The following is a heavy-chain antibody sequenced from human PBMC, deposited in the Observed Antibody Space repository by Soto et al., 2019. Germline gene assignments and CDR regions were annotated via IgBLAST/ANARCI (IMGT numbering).Heavy chain of an antibody. Sequence: PSETLSLTCSVSGGSISTSGYYWSWIRQHPGKGLEWIGYIYSSGSAYYNPSLESRVTISMDPSKNQFSLKLTSVTAADTAVYYCARVPTQVTQEYFFDYWGQGTQVTVSS. CDR1: GGSISTSGYY. J-gene: IGHJ4*02. CDR3: ARVPTQVTQEYFFDY. CDR2: IYSSGSA. V-gene: IGHV4-31*03. D-gene: IGHD2-21*02.